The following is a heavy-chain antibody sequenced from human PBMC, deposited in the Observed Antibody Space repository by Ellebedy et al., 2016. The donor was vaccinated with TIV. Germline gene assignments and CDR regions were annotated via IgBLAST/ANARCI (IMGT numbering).Heavy chain of an antibody. CDR2: LYSPGTT. V-gene: IGHV4-39*01. CDR3: ARTVPRGATAPYWYFDL. Sequence: MPSETLSLTCTVPGGSISSRTSYWSWIRQPPGQGPEWIGTLYSPGTTYYNPSVESRITMSVDTSKNQFSLKLTSVTAADTAVYYCARTVPRGATAPYWYFDLWGRGTLVTVSS. D-gene: IGHD5-12*01. J-gene: IGHJ2*01. CDR1: GGSISSRTSY.